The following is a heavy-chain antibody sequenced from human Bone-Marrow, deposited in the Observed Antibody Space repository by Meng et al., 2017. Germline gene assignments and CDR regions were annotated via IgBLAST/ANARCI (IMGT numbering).Heavy chain of an antibody. CDR3: ARGGGNSLWYFAL. J-gene: IGHJ2*01. CDR2: VSSGSSYT. CDR1: GFSLSACY. V-gene: IGHV3-11*06. Sequence: VQLVESGGGFVKPGGCLRLACPASGFSLSACYMRWVRRAPGKGLEWASYVSSGSSYTNHADSKRGRFTISRDTAKNSLSLQMNSLRTEDTAECYCARGGGNSLWYFALWGRGTLVTVSS. D-gene: IGHD4-23*01.